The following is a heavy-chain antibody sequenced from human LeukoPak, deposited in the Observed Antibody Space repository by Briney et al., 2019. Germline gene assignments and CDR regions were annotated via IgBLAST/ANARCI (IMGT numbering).Heavy chain of an antibody. CDR1: GFSFSRYN. V-gene: IGHV3-30-3*01. CDR2: ISYDGTDK. CDR3: ARGRNLVTTSGYFDY. Sequence: GGSLRLSCAASGFSFSRYNMYWVRQAPGKGLEWVATISYDGTDKYYTDSVKGRFTISRDNSMNTLYVQMNSLRAEDTAVYYCARGRNLVTTSGYFDYWGQGTLVTVSS. J-gene: IGHJ4*02. D-gene: IGHD4-17*01.